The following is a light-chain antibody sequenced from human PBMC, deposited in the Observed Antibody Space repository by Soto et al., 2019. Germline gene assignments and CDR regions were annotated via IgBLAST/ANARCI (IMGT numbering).Light chain of an antibody. V-gene: IGLV1-40*01. CDR3: QSYDNGLTGHVL. CDR2: AST. Sequence: QAVVTQPPSVSGAPGQRVTISCSGNSSNIGAGFDVHWYQQLPGAAPKLLIYASTNRPSGVPDRFSGSKSDTSASLAITGRQIDDEADYYSQSYDNGLTGHVLFGGGTKLTVL. CDR1: SSNIGAGFD. J-gene: IGLJ2*01.